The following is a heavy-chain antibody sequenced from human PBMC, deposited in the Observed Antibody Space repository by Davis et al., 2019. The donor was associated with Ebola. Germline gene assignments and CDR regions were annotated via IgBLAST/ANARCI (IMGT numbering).Heavy chain of an antibody. V-gene: IGHV6-1*01. CDR3: ARGWLKSGFEY. Sequence: HSHTLSLTCAISGHRVPSNSAAWNWIRQSSSRGLEWLGRTYYGSNRNSDYAASVRSRITINPDTSKSQFSLQLNSVTPEDTAVYFCARGWLKSGFEYWGQGTLVTVSS. CDR1: GHRVPSNSAA. CDR2: TYYGSNRNS. J-gene: IGHJ4*02. D-gene: IGHD5-24*01.